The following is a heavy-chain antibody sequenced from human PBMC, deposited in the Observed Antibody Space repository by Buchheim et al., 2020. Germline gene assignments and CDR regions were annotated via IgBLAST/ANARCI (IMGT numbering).Heavy chain of an antibody. CDR2: IWYDGSNK. J-gene: IGHJ4*02. Sequence: QVQLVESGGGVVQPGRSLRLSCAASGFTFSSYGMHWVRQAPGKGLEWVAVIWYDGSNKYYADSVKGRFTISRDNSKNTLYLQMNSLRAEDTAVYYCAREISGIAVAGTTWYFDYWGQGTL. CDR3: AREISGIAVAGTTWYFDY. CDR1: GFTFSSYG. D-gene: IGHD6-19*01. V-gene: IGHV3-33*01.